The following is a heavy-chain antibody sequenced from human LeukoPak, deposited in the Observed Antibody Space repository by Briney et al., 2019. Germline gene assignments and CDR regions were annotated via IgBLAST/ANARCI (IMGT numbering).Heavy chain of an antibody. D-gene: IGHD4/OR15-4a*01. CDR3: ARIWDYGINWFDP. CDR1: GYSISSGYY. CDR2: IYHSGST. Sequence: SETLSLTCAVSGYSISSGYYSGWIRQPPGKGLEWIGSIYHSGSTYYDPSLKSRVTISVDTSKNQFSLKLSSVTAADTAVYYCARIWDYGINWFDPWGQGTLVTVSS. V-gene: IGHV4-38-2*01. J-gene: IGHJ5*02.